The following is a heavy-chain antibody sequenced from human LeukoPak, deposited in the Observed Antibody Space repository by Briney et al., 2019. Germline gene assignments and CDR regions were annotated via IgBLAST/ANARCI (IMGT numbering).Heavy chain of an antibody. Sequence: GGSLRLSCAASGFTFSNYWMHWVRQAPGKGLEWVANIKQDGSEKYYVDSVKGRFTISRDNAKNSLYLQMNSLRAEDTAVYYCASGKSTMVRGANPLDYWGQGTLVTVSS. CDR1: GFTFSNYW. D-gene: IGHD3-10*01. CDR3: ASGKSTMVRGANPLDY. V-gene: IGHV3-7*01. CDR2: IKQDGSEK. J-gene: IGHJ4*02.